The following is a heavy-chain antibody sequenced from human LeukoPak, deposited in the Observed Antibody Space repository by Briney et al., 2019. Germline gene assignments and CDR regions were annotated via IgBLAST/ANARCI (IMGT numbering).Heavy chain of an antibody. CDR3: AKDRVLALWGDYDS. CDR2: IHPEGNEK. Sequence: GGSLRLSCAVSGFSFTNFWMSWVRQAPGRGLEWVANIHPEGNEKYHVESVKGRFTISRDNSKNTLYLQMNSLRAEDTAVYYCAKDRVLALWGDYDSWGQGTLVTVSS. V-gene: IGHV3-7*01. D-gene: IGHD4-17*01. J-gene: IGHJ5*01. CDR1: GFSFTNFW.